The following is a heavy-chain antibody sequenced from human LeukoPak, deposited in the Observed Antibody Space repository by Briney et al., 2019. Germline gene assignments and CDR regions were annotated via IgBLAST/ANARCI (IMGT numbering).Heavy chain of an antibody. CDR1: GFTFSCYA. V-gene: IGHV3-48*03. CDR3: AKSDPYGDSLIEI. D-gene: IGHD4-17*01. Sequence: PGGALRLSCAASGFTFSCYAMNWVRQAPGKGLEWLSHISSTGGTIYYADSVKGRLTVSRDTATNSLHLQMNSLRAEDTAPYYCAKSDPYGDSLIEIWGQGALVTVSS. J-gene: IGHJ1*01. CDR2: ISSTGGTI.